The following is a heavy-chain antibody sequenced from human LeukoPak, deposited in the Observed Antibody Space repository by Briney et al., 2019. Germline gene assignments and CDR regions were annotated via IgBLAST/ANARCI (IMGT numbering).Heavy chain of an antibody. J-gene: IGHJ4*02. Sequence: GGSLRLSCAASGFTVSNNYMNWVRQAPGKGLEWVSLIYSGGTTYYAGSVKDRFTNSRDGSKNTLYLQVNSLRVEDTAVYYCARDPPAVTANTYGWGEGTLVTVSS. CDR1: GFTVSNNY. CDR2: IYSGGTT. V-gene: IGHV3-66*01. D-gene: IGHD5-18*01. CDR3: ARDPPAVTANTYG.